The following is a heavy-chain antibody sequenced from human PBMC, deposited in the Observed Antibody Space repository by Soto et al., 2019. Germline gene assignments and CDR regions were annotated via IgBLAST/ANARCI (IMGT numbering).Heavy chain of an antibody. D-gene: IGHD2-15*01. CDR3: ARDLGSLGYCSGGSCYSDDAFDI. Sequence: LRLSCAASGFTFSSYGMHWVRQAPGKGLEWVAVIWYDGSNKYYADSVKGRFTISRDNSKNTLYLQMNSLRAEDTAVYYCARDLGSLGYCSGGSCYSDDAFDIWGQGTMVTVSS. V-gene: IGHV3-33*01. CDR1: GFTFSSYG. CDR2: IWYDGSNK. J-gene: IGHJ3*02.